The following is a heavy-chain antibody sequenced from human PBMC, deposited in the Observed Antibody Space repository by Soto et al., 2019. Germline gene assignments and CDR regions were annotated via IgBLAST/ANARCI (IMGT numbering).Heavy chain of an antibody. CDR1: GYSVAKLS. CDR3: ARDQGLDDAAFDI. J-gene: IGHJ3*02. Sequence: TSVKVSCTVSGYSVAKLSMHWVRQAPGKGLEWMGGFDPEDGQIIYAQEFQGRVTMTEDTSTSTAYMELSSLTSEDTAVYYCARDQGLDDAAFDIWGQGTMVTVSS. CDR2: FDPEDGQI. D-gene: IGHD3-16*01. V-gene: IGHV1-24*01.